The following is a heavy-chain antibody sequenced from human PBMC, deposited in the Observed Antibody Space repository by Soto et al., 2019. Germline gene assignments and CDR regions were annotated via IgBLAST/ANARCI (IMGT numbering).Heavy chain of an antibody. CDR3: ARDLFNHIVVVPAKGVDV. Sequence: QVQLVESGGGVVQRGRSLRLSCAASGFTISSYAMHWVRQAPGKGLEWVALISYDGSNKYYADSVKGRFTISRDNSWNTLYLQMNTLKAEDTAVYYCARDLFNHIVVVPAKGVDVCRQGTTVTVSS. CDR1: GFTISSYA. CDR2: ISYDGSNK. V-gene: IGHV3-30-3*01. D-gene: IGHD2-2*01. J-gene: IGHJ6*02.